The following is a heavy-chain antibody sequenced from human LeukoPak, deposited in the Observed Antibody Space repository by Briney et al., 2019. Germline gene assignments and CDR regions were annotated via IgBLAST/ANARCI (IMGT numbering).Heavy chain of an antibody. CDR2: IYYSGST. D-gene: IGHD1-26*01. CDR3: ARANHRGTKFPFDY. V-gene: IGHV4-59*01. Sequence: SETLSLTCTVSGGSISSYYWSWIRQPPGKGLEWIGYIYYSGSTNYNPSLKSRVTISVDTSKNQFSLKLSSVTAADTAVYYCARANHRGTKFPFDYWGQGTLVTVSS. J-gene: IGHJ4*02. CDR1: GGSISSYY.